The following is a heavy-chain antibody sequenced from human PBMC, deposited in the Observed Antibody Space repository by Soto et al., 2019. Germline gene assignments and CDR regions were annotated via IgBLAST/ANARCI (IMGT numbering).Heavy chain of an antibody. D-gene: IGHD3-3*01. Sequence: EVQLVESGGGLVKPGGSLRLSCAASGFTFSSYSMNWVRQAPGKGLEWVSSISSSSSYIYYADSVKGRFTISRDNAKNSLYLQMNSLRAEDTAVYYCAGFWSGYAQEYFDYWGQGTLVTVSS. V-gene: IGHV3-21*01. CDR1: GFTFSSYS. J-gene: IGHJ4*02. CDR3: AGFWSGYAQEYFDY. CDR2: ISSSSSYI.